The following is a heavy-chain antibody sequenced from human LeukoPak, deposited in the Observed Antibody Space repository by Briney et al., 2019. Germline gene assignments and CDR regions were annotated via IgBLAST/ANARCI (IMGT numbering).Heavy chain of an antibody. V-gene: IGHV3-7*01. D-gene: IGHD1-26*01. CDR3: ARDTSSIVGPRFDY. CDR2: IKQDGSEA. CDR1: GYIFSSYW. Sequence: GGSLRLSCAASGYIFSSYWMSWVRQAPGKGLEWVAIIKQDGSEAYYVDSVKGRFTVSRDNAKNSLYLQMNSLRAEDTAVYYCARDTSSIVGPRFDYWGQGTLVTDSS. J-gene: IGHJ4*02.